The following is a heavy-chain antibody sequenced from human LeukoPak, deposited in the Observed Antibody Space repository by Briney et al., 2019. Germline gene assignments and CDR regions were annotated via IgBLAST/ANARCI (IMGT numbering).Heavy chain of an antibody. V-gene: IGHV3-11*01. CDR1: GFTFSDYY. D-gene: IGHD2-2*01. Sequence: PGGSLRLSCAASGFTFSDYYMSWIRQAPGKGLEWVSYISSSGSTIYYADSVKGRFTISRDNSKNTLYLQMNSLRAEDTAVYYCARGCSSTSCCGFDYWGQGTLVTVSS. CDR2: ISSSGSTI. J-gene: IGHJ4*02. CDR3: ARGCSSTSCCGFDY.